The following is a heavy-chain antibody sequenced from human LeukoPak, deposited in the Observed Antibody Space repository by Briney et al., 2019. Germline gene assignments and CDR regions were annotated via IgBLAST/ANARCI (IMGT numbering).Heavy chain of an antibody. Sequence: GGSLRLSCAASGFTFSSYSMNWVRQAPGKGLEWVSYIRSSSRTIYYADSVKGRFTISRDNAKNSLFLQMNSLRAEDTAVYYWAGVVWGGFREMSALDSWGKEPLVTVSS. D-gene: IGHD3-16*01. CDR3: AGVVWGGFREMSALDS. CDR1: GFTFSSYS. J-gene: IGHJ4*02. V-gene: IGHV3-48*01. CDR2: IRSSSRTI.